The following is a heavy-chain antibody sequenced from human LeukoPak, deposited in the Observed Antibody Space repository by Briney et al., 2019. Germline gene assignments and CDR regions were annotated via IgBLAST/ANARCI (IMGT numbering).Heavy chain of an antibody. Sequence: SETLSLTCTVSGGSISSYYWSWIRQPAGKGLEWIGRIYTSGSTNYNPSLKSRVTMSVDTSKNQFSLKLSSVTAADTAVYYCAREIVTHRCSSTSCHLNPLGYWGQGTLVTVSS. CDR3: AREIVTHRCSSTSCHLNPLGY. V-gene: IGHV4-4*07. D-gene: IGHD2-2*01. CDR2: IYTSGST. CDR1: GGSISSYY. J-gene: IGHJ4*02.